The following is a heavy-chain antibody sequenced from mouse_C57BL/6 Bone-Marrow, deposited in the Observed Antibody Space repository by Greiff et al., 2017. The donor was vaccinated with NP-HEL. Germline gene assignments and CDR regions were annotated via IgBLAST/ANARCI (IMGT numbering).Heavy chain of an antibody. CDR2: IRLKSDNYAT. CDR3: TDYYGKGYAMDY. D-gene: IGHD1-1*01. Sequence: EVKVEESGGGLVQPGGSMKLSCVASGFTFSNYWMNWVRQSPEKGLEWVAQIRLKSDNYATHYAESVKGRFTISRDDSKSSVYLQMNNLRAEDTGIYYCTDYYGKGYAMDYWGQGTSVTVSS. CDR1: GFTFSNYW. J-gene: IGHJ4*01. V-gene: IGHV6-3*01.